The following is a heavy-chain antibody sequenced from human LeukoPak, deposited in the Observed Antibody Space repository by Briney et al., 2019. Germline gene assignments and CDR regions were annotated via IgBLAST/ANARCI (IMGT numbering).Heavy chain of an antibody. CDR1: GGSISSGGYY. J-gene: IGHJ4*02. V-gene: IGHV4-30-2*01. CDR2: IYHSGST. CDR3: ARATVPPYSSSWFFDY. D-gene: IGHD6-13*01. Sequence: PSETLSLTCTVSGGSISSGGYYWSWIRQPPGKGLEWIGYIYHSGSTYYNPSLKSRVTISVDRSKNQFSLKLSPVTAADTAVYYCARATVPPYSSSWFFDYWGQGTLVTVSS.